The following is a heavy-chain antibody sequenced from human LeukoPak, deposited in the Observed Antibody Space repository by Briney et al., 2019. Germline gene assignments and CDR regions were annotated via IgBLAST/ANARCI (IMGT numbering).Heavy chain of an antibody. Sequence: GGSLRLSCAASGFTFSSYAMSWVRQAPGKGLEWVSAISGSGGSTYYADSVKGRFTISRDNSKNTLYLQMNSLRAEDTAVYYCAKGETYYDYVWGSYRPDYFDYWGQGTLVTVSS. D-gene: IGHD3-16*02. CDR2: ISGSGGST. CDR1: GFTFSSYA. J-gene: IGHJ4*02. CDR3: AKGETYYDYVWGSYRPDYFDY. V-gene: IGHV3-23*01.